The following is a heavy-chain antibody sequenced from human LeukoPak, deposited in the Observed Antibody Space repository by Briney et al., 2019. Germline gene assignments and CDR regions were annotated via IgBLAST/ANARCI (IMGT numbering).Heavy chain of an antibody. CDR3: ARALSDYSLWRFDP. CDR1: GYTFTSYY. J-gene: IGHJ5*02. D-gene: IGHD2-15*01. Sequence: ASVKVSCKASGYTFTSYYMHWVRQAPGQGLEWMGWINTNTGNPTYAQGFTGRFVFSLDTSVSTAYLQISSLKAEDTAVYYCARALSDYSLWRFDPWGQGTLVTVSS. V-gene: IGHV7-4-1*02. CDR2: INTNTGNP.